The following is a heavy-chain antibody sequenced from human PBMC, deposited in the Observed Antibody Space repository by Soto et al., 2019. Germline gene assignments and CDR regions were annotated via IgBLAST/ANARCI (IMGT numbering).Heavy chain of an antibody. J-gene: IGHJ6*02. D-gene: IGHD1-26*01. CDR3: AKASQWEVNNHYYAMDV. CDR1: GFPFSSYA. V-gene: IGHV3-23*01. CDR2: ISGSGGST. Sequence: PGGSLRLSCAASGFPFSSYAMSWVRQAPGKGLEWVSAISGSGGSTYYADSVKGRFTISRDKSKKTVYLQMNSLRAEDTNVYYCAKASQWEVNNHYYAMDVWGQGTTVTVSS.